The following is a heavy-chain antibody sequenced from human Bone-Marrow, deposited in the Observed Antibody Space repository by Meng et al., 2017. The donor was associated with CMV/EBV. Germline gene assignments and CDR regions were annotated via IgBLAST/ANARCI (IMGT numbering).Heavy chain of an antibody. V-gene: IGHV4-34*01. J-gene: IGHJ5*02. CDR2: INHSGST. CDR3: ARGLVGTIYGHLKWFDP. D-gene: IGHD1-26*01. CDR1: GGSFSGYY. Sequence: SETLSLTCAVYGGSFSGYYWSWIRQPPGNGLEWIGEINHSGSTNYNPSLKSRVTISVDTSKNQFSLSLTSVTAADSAMYYCARGLVGTIYGHLKWFDPWGRGTLVTVSS.